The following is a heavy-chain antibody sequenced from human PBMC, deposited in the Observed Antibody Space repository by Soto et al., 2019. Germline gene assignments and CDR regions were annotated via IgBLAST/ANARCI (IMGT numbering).Heavy chain of an antibody. D-gene: IGHD3-10*01. V-gene: IGHV3-33*01. CDR1: EFTFSNYG. J-gene: IGHJ6*02. CDR2: ILNDGSNR. CDR3: ARDDEYSGNGMDV. Sequence: QVQLVESGGGVVQPGRSLRLSCAASEFTFSNYGMHWVRQAPGKGLEWVAVILNDGSNRYHADSVKDRFTISRDNSKNTLYLQMNRLRAGATAVYYCARDDEYSGNGMDVWGQGTTVTVS.